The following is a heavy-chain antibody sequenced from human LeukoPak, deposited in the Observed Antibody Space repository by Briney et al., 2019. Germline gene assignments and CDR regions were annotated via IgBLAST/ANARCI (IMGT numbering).Heavy chain of an antibody. D-gene: IGHD2-21*01. J-gene: IGHJ4*02. V-gene: IGHV3-7*01. Sequence: GGSLRLSCAASGFTFSNYWMSWVRQAPGKGLEWVANIKEDGSDKYYVDSVKGRFIISRDNVKKSLYLQMNSLRVEDTAVYYCASFAEIPNWGQGTLVTVSS. CDR2: IKEDGSDK. CDR1: GFTFSNYW. CDR3: ASFAEIPN.